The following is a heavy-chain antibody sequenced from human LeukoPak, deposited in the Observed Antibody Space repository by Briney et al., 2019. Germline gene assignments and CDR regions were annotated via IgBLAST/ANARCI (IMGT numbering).Heavy chain of an antibody. J-gene: IGHJ6*03. D-gene: IGHD3-3*01. V-gene: IGHV4-59*11. CDR3: ARTYYDFWSGHPYYYYMDV. CDR2: IYYSGST. Sequence: SEPLSLTCTLSGGSISSHYWRWIRQPPGKGLEWSGYIYYSGSTNHNPYLKSPVTIPVDTSKNQFSLKLSSVTAADTAVYYCARTYYDFWSGHPYYYYMDVWGKGTTVTVSS. CDR1: GGSISSHY.